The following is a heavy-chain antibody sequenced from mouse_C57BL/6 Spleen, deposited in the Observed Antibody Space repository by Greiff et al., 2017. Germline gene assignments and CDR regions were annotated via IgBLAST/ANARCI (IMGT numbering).Heavy chain of an antibody. V-gene: IGHV1-42*01. CDR1: GYSFTGYY. D-gene: IGHD1-1*01. Sequence: VQLKQSGPELVKPGASVKISCKASGYSFTGYYMNWVKQSPEKSLEWIGEINPSTGGTTYNQKFKAKATLTVDKSSSTAYMQLKSLTSEDSAVYYCARDTTVVADWYFDVWGTGTTVTVSS. CDR3: ARDTTVVADWYFDV. CDR2: INPSTGGT. J-gene: IGHJ1*03.